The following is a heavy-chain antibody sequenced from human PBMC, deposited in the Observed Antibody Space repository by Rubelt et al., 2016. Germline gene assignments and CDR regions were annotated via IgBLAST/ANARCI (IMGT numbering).Heavy chain of an antibody. Sequence: QVQLVQSGAEVKKPGASVKVSCKASGYTFTSYGISWVRQAPGQGLEWKGWISAYNGNTNYAQKLQGGVTMTTDTSTSTAYMELRSLRSDDTAVYYCARDPLPVRGVIMTPTHWGQGTLVTVSS. CDR1: GYTFTSYG. J-gene: IGHJ4*02. CDR3: ARDPLPVRGVIMTPTH. V-gene: IGHV1-18*01. D-gene: IGHD3-10*01. CDR2: ISAYNGNT.